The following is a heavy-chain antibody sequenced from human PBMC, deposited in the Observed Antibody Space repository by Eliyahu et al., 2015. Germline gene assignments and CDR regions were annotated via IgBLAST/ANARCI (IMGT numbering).Heavy chain of an antibody. V-gene: IGHV2-5*02. CDR1: GFXXXTXGXX. CDR2: IYWDDDK. CDR3: AHRRGFAVATIKLPFNYFDY. D-gene: IGHD5-12*01. J-gene: IGHJ4*02. Sequence: QITLKESGPTLVKPTQTLTLTCTFSGFXXXTXGXXXGWIRQPPGKALEWLALIYWDDDKRYSPSLKSRLTITKDTSKNQVVLTMTNMDPVDTATYYCAHRRGFAVATIKLPFNYFDYWGQGTLVTVSS.